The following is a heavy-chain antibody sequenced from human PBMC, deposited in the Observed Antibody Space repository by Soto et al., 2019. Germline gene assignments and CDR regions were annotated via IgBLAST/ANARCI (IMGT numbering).Heavy chain of an antibody. J-gene: IGHJ6*02. CDR2: IYPSDSDT. CDR1: GYSFTTSW. D-gene: IGHD4-17*01. Sequence: GESLKISRQGSGYSFTTSWIGWVRQMPCKCLDWMWIIYPSDSDTRYSPSFQGRFTISRDNSKNTLYLQMNSLRGEDTAVYYCVKDLSSATVTTVANYGMDAWGQGATVTVSS. V-gene: IGHV5-51*01. CDR3: VKDLSSATVTTVANYGMDA.